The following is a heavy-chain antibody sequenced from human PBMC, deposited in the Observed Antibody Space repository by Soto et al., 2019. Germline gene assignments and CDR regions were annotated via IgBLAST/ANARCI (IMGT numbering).Heavy chain of an antibody. Sequence: GGSLRLSCSASGFTFSRYAMHWVRQAPGEGLDWVAVVSFDGSNEYYAESVRGRFTISRDTSKNTLYLQMNSLRPEDTAVYFCARPRMTTTPPYHGMDVWGRGTTVTVSS. D-gene: IGHD4-17*01. CDR3: ARPRMTTTPPYHGMDV. V-gene: IGHV3-30-3*01. J-gene: IGHJ6*02. CDR2: VSFDGSNE. CDR1: GFTFSRYA.